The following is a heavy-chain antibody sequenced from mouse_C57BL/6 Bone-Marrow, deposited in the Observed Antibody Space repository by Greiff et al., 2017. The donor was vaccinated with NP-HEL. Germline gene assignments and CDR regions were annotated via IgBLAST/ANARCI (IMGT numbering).Heavy chain of an antibody. J-gene: IGHJ3*01. CDR3: ARREELPFAY. V-gene: IGHV1-61*01. D-gene: IGHD2-1*01. CDR1: GYTFTSYW. Sequence: VQLQQPGAELVRPGSSVKLSCKASGYTFTSYWMDWVKQRPGQGLEWIGNIYPSASETHYNQKFKDKATLTVDKSSSTGYMQLSRLTSEDSAVYYCARREELPFAYWGQGTLVTVSA. CDR2: IYPSASET.